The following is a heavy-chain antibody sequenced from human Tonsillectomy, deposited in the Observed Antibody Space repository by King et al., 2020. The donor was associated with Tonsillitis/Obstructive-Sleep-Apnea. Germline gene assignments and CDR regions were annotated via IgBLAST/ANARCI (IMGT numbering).Heavy chain of an antibody. CDR3: ARDTRYDDSSGYYYEKGAFDI. D-gene: IGHD3-22*01. Sequence: QLVQSGAEVKKPGASVKVSCKASGYTFTSYGISWVRQAPGQGLEWMGWISAYNGNTNYAQKLQGRVTMTTDTSTSTAYMELRSLRSDDTAVYYCARDTRYDDSSGYYYEKGAFDIWGQGTMVTVSS. CDR1: GYTFTSYG. CDR2: ISAYNGNT. V-gene: IGHV1-18*01. J-gene: IGHJ3*02.